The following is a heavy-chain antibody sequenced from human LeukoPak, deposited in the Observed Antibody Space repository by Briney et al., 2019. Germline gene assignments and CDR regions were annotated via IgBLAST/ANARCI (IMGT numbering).Heavy chain of an antibody. CDR1: GLIFHNYA. V-gene: IGHV3-23*01. D-gene: IGHD4-17*01. J-gene: IGHJ3*01. CDR2: ILGGGGT. Sequence: GGSLRLSCAASGLIFHNYALVWIRRAPGKVPEWVSAILGGGGTFYADAVKGRFTISRDNSKNPLYLQMNSLRAEDTATYYCGQDPNGNYIGAFDFWGRGTMVSVSS. CDR3: GQDPNGNYIGAFDF.